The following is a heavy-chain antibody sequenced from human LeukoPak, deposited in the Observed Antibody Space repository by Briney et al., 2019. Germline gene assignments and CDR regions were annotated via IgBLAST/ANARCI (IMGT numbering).Heavy chain of an antibody. Sequence: GGSLRLSCAASGFTFSSYGMHWVRQAPGKGPEWVAVISYDGSNKYYADSVKGRFTISRDNSKNTLYLQMNSLRAEDTAVYYCAGYCSSTSCYTPPYYYYGMDVWGQGTTVTVSS. D-gene: IGHD2-2*02. CDR3: AGYCSSTSCYTPPYYYYGMDV. J-gene: IGHJ6*02. CDR1: GFTFSSYG. CDR2: ISYDGSNK. V-gene: IGHV3-30*03.